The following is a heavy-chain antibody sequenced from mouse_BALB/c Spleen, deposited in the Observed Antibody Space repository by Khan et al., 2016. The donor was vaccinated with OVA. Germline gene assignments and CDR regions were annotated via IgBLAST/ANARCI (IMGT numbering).Heavy chain of an antibody. D-gene: IGHD2-1*01. CDR2: IWTGGST. CDR1: GFSLTSYG. V-gene: IGHV2-9*02. J-gene: IGHJ1*01. CDR3: ARYYGNYGWYFDV. Sequence: QVQLKESGPGLVAPSQSLSITCTVSGFSLTSYGVHWVRQPPGKGLEWLGVIWTGGSTNYNSALVSRLSISKDNSKSQVFLKMNSLQTDDTAMYYCARYYGNYGWYFDVWGAGTTVTVSS.